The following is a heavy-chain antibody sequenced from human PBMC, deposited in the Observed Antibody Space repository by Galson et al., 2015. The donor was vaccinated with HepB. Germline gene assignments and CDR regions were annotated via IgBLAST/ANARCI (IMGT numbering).Heavy chain of an antibody. CDR2: ISWDGVTT. D-gene: IGHD3-10*01. CDR3: VKDLTYYYGPGISRAYGLAV. CDR1: GFTFEDYA. V-gene: IGHV3-43*02. J-gene: IGHJ6*02. Sequence: SLRLSCAASGFTFEDYAMHWVRHVPGKGLEWVSGISWDGVTTYYADSVKGRSTVSRDNSKHSLFLQMNSLRTQDTALYYCVKDLTYYYGPGISRAYGLAVWGQGTPVTVAS.